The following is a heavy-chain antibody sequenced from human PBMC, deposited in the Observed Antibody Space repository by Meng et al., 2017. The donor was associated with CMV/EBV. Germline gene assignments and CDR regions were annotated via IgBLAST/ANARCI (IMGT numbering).Heavy chain of an antibody. CDR3: AREGTEERGYSYGDY. CDR1: GFTFSDCG. D-gene: IGHD5-18*01. J-gene: IGHJ4*02. Sequence: SGFTFSDCGLNWVSQAPGKGLEWLSSISSSSSYIYYADSVKGRFTISRDNAKNSLYLQMNSLRAEDTAVYYCAREGTEERGYSYGDYWGQGTLVTVSS. CDR2: ISSSSSYI. V-gene: IGHV3-21*01.